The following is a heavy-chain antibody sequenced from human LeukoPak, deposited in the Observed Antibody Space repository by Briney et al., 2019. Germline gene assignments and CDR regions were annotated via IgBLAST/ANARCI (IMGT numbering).Heavy chain of an antibody. J-gene: IGHJ6*02. CDR3: ARSVVRGGGYYNYGMDV. CDR1: GGSFSGYY. V-gene: IGHV4-34*01. D-gene: IGHD3-10*01. CDR2: INHSGST. Sequence: PSETLSLTCAVYGGSFSGYYWSWIRQPPGKGLEWIGEINHSGSTNYNPSLKSRVTISVDTSKNQFSLKLSSVTAADTAVYYCARSVVRGGGYYNYGMDVWGQGTTVTVSS.